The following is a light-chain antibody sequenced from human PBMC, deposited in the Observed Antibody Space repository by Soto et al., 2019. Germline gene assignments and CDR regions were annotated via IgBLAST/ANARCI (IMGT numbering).Light chain of an antibody. J-gene: IGKJ5*01. V-gene: IGKV1-8*01. CDR3: QQYYSYPSIT. CDR2: AAS. CDR1: QGISSY. Sequence: IQMTQSPFSLSASVADRVTITCRASQGISSYLAWYQQKPGKAPKLLIYAASTLQSGVPSRFSGSGSGTDFTLTIRCLQSEDFATYYCQQYYSYPSITFGQGTRLEIK.